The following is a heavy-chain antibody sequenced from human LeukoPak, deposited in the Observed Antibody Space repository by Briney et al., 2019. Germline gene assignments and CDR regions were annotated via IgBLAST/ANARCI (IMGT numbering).Heavy chain of an antibody. CDR3: AKGAYDYIEIAYFDY. V-gene: IGHV3-23*01. CDR1: GFSFNNYA. D-gene: IGHD5-12*01. Sequence: GGSLRLSCVASGFSFNNYALNWVRQAPGKGLEWVSLIIGSSSSTFYADSVKGRFTISRDKSKNTLYLQMNSLRAADTAVYYCAKGAYDYIEIAYFDYWGQGSLVTVSS. J-gene: IGHJ4*02. CDR2: IIGSSSST.